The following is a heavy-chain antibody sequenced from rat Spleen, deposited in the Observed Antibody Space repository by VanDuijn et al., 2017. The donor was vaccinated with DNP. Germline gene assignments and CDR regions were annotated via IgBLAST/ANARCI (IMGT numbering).Heavy chain of an antibody. CDR3: AVQLGVFDF. CDR2: INSAGST. CDR1: GYSITSNY. V-gene: IGHV3-3*01. D-gene: IGHD5-1*01. Sequence: EVQLQESGPGLVKPSQSLSLTCSVTGYSITSNYWGWIRKFPGNNLEWMGYINSAGSTDYNPSLKSRISITRDTSKNQIFLQVSSVSSEDSGTYYCAVQLGVFDFWGQGVMVTVSS. J-gene: IGHJ2*01.